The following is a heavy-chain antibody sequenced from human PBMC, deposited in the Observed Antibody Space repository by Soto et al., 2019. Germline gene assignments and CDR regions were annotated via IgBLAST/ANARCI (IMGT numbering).Heavy chain of an antibody. V-gene: IGHV3-15*01. CDR3: TTAHPRGPDY. D-gene: IGHD5-12*01. CDR1: GLSFSNAW. Sequence: VGSLRLSCAASGLSFSNAWMNWVRQAPGKGLEWVGQIRSKTDGGTIFYPAPVKDRFIISRDDSRNTLYLQMNSLKTEDTAVYYCTTAHPRGPDYWGQGTLVTVSS. J-gene: IGHJ4*02. CDR2: IRSKTDGGTI.